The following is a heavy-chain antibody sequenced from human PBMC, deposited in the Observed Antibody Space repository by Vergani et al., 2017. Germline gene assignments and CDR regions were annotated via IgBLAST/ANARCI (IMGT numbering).Heavy chain of an antibody. J-gene: IGHJ4*02. CDR1: GFTVSSNY. CDR2: IYSGGST. D-gene: IGHD5-18*01. Sequence: EVQLVESGGGLVQPGGSLRLSCAASGFTVSSNYMSWVRQAPGKGLEWVSVIYSGGSTYYADSVKGRFTISRDNSKNTLYLQMNSLRAEDTAVYYCAKAPLGYSYAPDGFFDYWGQGTLVTVSS. CDR3: AKAPLGYSYAPDGFFDY. V-gene: IGHV3-66*01.